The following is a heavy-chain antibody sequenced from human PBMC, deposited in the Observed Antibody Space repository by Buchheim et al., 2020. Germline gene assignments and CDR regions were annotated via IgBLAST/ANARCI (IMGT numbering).Heavy chain of an antibody. CDR2: IIPILGIA. V-gene: IGHV1-69*02. Sequence: QVQLVQSGAEVKKPGSSVKVSCKASGGTFSSYTISWVRQALGQGLEWMGRIIPILGIANYAQKFQGRVTITADKSTSTAYMELSSLRSEDTAVYYCARGEGTMIVVDLLQRNGMDVWGQGTT. J-gene: IGHJ6*02. CDR1: GGTFSSYT. CDR3: ARGEGTMIVVDLLQRNGMDV. D-gene: IGHD3-22*01.